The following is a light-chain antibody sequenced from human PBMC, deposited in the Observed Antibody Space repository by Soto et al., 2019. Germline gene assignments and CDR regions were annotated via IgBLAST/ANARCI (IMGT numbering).Light chain of an antibody. CDR3: SSYTSSSTRV. CDR1: SSDVGGYNF. CDR2: EVS. J-gene: IGLJ1*01. V-gene: IGLV2-14*01. Sequence: QSVLTQPASVSGSPGQSITISCTGTSSDVGGYNFVSWYQQHPGKAPKLMIYEVSNRPSGVSNRFSGSKSGNTASLTISGLQAGDAADYYCSSYTSSSTRVFGPGTKVTVL.